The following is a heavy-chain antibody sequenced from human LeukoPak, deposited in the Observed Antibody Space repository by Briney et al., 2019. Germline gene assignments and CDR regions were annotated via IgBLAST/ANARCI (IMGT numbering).Heavy chain of an antibody. D-gene: IGHD5-18*01. CDR1: GGSISSYY. J-gene: IGHJ5*02. V-gene: IGHV4-4*07. CDR2: IYTSGST. CDR3: ARDQVDTAMVTWPRIGLSNHVYWFDP. Sequence: SETLSLTCTVSGGSISSYYWSWIRQPAGKGLEWIGRIYTSGSTNYNPSLKSRVTMSVDTSKNQFSLKLSSVTAADTAVYYCARDQVDTAMVTWPRIGLSNHVYWFDPWGQGTLVTVSS.